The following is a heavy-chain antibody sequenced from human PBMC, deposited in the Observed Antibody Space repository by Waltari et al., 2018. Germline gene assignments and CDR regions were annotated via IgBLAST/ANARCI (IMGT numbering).Heavy chain of an antibody. CDR2: IYYSGSA. Sequence: QLQLQESGPGLVKPSETLSLTCTVSGGSISSSSYYWGWIRQSPGKGLEWIGSIYYSGSAYYNPTFKSRVTISGDTSKNQFSLKLSSVAAADTAVYYCARHWKKSGYRFDPWGQGTLVTVSS. D-gene: IGHD5-12*01. CDR3: ARHWKKSGYRFDP. CDR1: GGSISSSSYY. V-gene: IGHV4-39*01. J-gene: IGHJ5*02.